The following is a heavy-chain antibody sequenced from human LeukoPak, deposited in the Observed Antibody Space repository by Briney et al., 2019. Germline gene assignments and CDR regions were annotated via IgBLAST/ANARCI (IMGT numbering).Heavy chain of an antibody. V-gene: IGHV6-1*01. D-gene: IGHD6-13*01. J-gene: IGHJ4*02. CDR1: GDSASSNSVA. CDR2: TYYRSKWYD. CDR3: TREITGAAGGAFFDD. Sequence: SQTLSLTCAISGDSASSNSVAWNWIRQSPSRGLEWLGRTYYRSKWYDDYAVSVKSRLTINPDTSKNHFSLQLNSMTPEDTAVYYCTREITGAAGGAFFDDWGQGTLVTVSS.